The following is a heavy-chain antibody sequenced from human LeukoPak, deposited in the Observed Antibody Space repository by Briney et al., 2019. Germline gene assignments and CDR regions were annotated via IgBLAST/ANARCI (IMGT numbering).Heavy chain of an antibody. Sequence: GGSLRLSCAASGFTFSGYSMNWVRQAPGKGLEWVSSISGSSSSIYCADSLKGRFTISRDNAKNSLYLQMNNMRVEDTAVYYCARSGYSSSAPTRFDYWGQGTLVTVSS. V-gene: IGHV3-21*01. D-gene: IGHD6-6*01. J-gene: IGHJ4*02. CDR2: ISGSSSSI. CDR3: ARSGYSSSAPTRFDY. CDR1: GFTFSGYS.